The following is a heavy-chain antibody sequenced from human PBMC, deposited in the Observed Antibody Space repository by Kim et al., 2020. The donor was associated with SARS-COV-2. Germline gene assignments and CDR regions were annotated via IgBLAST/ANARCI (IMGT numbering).Heavy chain of an antibody. CDR1: GGSISSYY. Sequence: SETLSLTCTVSGGSISSYYWSWIRQPAGKGLEWIGRIYTSGSTNYNPSLKSRVTMSVDTSKNQFSLKLSSVTAADTAVYYCARGRVGFWSGPEVNWFDPWGQGTLVTVSS. CDR2: IYTSGST. J-gene: IGHJ5*02. CDR3: ARGRVGFWSGPEVNWFDP. D-gene: IGHD3-3*01. V-gene: IGHV4-4*07.